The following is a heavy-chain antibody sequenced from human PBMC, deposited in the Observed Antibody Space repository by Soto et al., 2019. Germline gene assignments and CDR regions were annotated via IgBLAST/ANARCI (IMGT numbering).Heavy chain of an antibody. CDR3: ARDPLGSGNYPPG. V-gene: IGHV3-66*01. Sequence: EVQLVESGGGLVQPGGSLRLSCAASGFTVSNNYMTWVRQAPGKGLEWVSVIYSGGSTYYADSVKGRFTISRDNSKNTLYLQMNSRRAADTAVYYCARDPLGSGNYPPGWGQGTLVTVSS. CDR1: GFTVSNNY. CDR2: IYSGGST. J-gene: IGHJ4*02. D-gene: IGHD2-15*01.